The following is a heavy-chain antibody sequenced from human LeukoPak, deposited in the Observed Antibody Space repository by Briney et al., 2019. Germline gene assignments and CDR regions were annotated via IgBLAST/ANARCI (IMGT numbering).Heavy chain of an antibody. V-gene: IGHV3-33*01. D-gene: IGHD2-15*01. J-gene: IGHJ4*02. CDR2: IWYDRSNK. Sequence: GRSLRLSCAASGFTFSSYDMHWVRQAPGKGLEWVALIWYDRSNKYYADSVKGRFTISRDNSRNTLYLQMNSLRAEDTAVYYCARDRSGTFDYWGQGTLVTVSS. CDR1: GFTFSSYD. CDR3: ARDRSGTFDY.